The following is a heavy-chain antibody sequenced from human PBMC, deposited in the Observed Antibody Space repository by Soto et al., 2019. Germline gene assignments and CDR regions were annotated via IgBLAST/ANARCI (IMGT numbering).Heavy chain of an antibody. CDR3: AKGRLAGNFDY. V-gene: IGHV3-23*01. J-gene: IGHJ4*02. CDR2: ISATGGST. Sequence: NWVRQAPGKGLEWVATISATGGSTYYADSVKGRFTISRDNSKNTLYLQMNGLRVEDTAVYYCAKGRLAGNFDYWGPGTQVTVSP.